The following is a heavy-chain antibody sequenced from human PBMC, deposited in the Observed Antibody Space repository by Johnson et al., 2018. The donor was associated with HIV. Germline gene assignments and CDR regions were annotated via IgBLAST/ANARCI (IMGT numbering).Heavy chain of an antibody. J-gene: IGHJ3*02. Sequence: QVQLVESGGGVVQPGMSLRLSCAASGFTFSDYYMSWIRQAPGKGLEWVSYISSSGSTIYYADSVKGRFTISRDNAKNSLYLQMNSLRVDDTAVYYCAREKTTPDAFDIWGQGTMVTVSS. CDR1: GFTFSDYY. CDR2: ISSSGSTI. V-gene: IGHV3-11*04. D-gene: IGHD4-11*01. CDR3: AREKTTPDAFDI.